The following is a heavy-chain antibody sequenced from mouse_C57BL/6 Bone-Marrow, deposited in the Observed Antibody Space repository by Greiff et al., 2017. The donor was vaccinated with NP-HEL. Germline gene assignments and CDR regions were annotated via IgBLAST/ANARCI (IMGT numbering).Heavy chain of an antibody. CDR1: GYTFTSYW. V-gene: IGHV1-50*01. CDR3: ARSAYYYGSSLFAY. Sequence: QVQLQQSGAELVKPGASVKLSCKASGYTFTSYWMQWVKQRPGQGLEWIGEIDPSDSYTNYNQKFKGKATLTVDTSSSTAYMQLSSLTSEDSAVYYCARSAYYYGSSLFAYWGQGTLVTVSA. J-gene: IGHJ3*01. D-gene: IGHD1-1*01. CDR2: IDPSDSYT.